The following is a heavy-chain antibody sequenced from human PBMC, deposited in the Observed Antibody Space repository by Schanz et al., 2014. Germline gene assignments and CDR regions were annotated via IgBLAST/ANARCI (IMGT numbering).Heavy chain of an antibody. J-gene: IGHJ4*02. CDR2: ISSTSTYL. D-gene: IGHD3-16*01. CDR3: ARGTPFLCDY. V-gene: IGHV3-21*01. CDR1: GFTFSSYT. Sequence: EVQLVESGGGLVKPGDSLSLSCAASGFTFSSYTMKWVRQAPGKGLEWVSSISSTSTYLYYADSVKGRFTISRDSTRNTLYLQMNNXXXEDTAVYYCARGTPFLCDYWGQGTLVTVSS.